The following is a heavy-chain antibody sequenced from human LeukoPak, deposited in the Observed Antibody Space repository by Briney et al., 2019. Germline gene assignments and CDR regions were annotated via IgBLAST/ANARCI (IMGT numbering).Heavy chain of an antibody. CDR1: GGSISSGGYY. V-gene: IGHV4-31*03. D-gene: IGHD3-10*01. J-gene: IGHJ4*02. CDR3: ARAEITMVRGASYLFDY. CDR2: IYYSGST. Sequence: SQTLSLTCTVSGGSISSGGYYWSWIRQHPGKGLEWIGYIYYSGSTYYNPSLTGRVTISVDTSKNQFSLKLSSVPAADTAVYYCARAEITMVRGASYLFDYWGQGTLVTVSS.